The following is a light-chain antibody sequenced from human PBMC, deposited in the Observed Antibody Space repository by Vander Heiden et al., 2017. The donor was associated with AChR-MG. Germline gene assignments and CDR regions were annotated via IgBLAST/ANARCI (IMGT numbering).Light chain of an antibody. J-gene: IGKJ3*01. Sequence: EIVLTQSPGSLSLSPGERASISCRASQIVSSDYLAWYQQKPGQAPRLLIYGASSRSTGIPDRFTGSGSGTDFTLTISRLEPEDFAVYYCQQYGTSPFTFGHGTKVDIK. CDR3: QQYGTSPFT. CDR1: QIVSSDY. V-gene: IGKV3-20*01. CDR2: GAS.